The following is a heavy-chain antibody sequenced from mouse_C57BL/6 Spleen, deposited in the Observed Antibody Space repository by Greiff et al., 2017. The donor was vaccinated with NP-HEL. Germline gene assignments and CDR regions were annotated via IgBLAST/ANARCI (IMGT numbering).Heavy chain of an antibody. V-gene: IGHV3-6*01. CDR3: ARESLYYGSSYGYFDV. J-gene: IGHJ1*03. CDR2: ISYDGSN. CDR1: GYSITSGYY. Sequence: DVQLQESGPGLVKPSQSLSLTCSVTGYSITSGYYWNWIRQFPGNKLEWMGYISYDGSNNYNPSLKNRISITRDTSKNQFFLKLNSVTTEDTATYYCARESLYYGSSYGYFDVWGTGTTVTVSS. D-gene: IGHD1-1*01.